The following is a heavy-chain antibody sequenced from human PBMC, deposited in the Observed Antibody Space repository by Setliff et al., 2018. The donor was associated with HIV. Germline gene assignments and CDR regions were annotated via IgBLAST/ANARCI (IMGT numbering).Heavy chain of an antibody. Sequence: SETLSLTCAVSGYSISSGYYWGWIRQPPGKGLEWIGSIYYSGSTYYNPSLKSRVTISVDTSKNQFSLKLSSVTAADTAVYYCARVDCSSTSCYRDYYYYMDVWGKGTTVTVSS. CDR1: GYSISSGYY. J-gene: IGHJ6*03. CDR3: ARVDCSSTSCYRDYYYYMDV. CDR2: IYYSGST. V-gene: IGHV4-38-2*01. D-gene: IGHD2-2*01.